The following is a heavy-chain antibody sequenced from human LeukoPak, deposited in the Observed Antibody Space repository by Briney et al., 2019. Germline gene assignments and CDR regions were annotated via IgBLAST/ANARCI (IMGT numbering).Heavy chain of an antibody. CDR3: AGRGCAMAY. CDR1: GGSISGTDYY. CDR2: IHHSGTT. J-gene: IGHJ4*02. D-gene: IGHD2-15*01. V-gene: IGHV4-30-4*01. Sequence: SETLSLTCSVSGGSISGTDYYWSWIRQPPGKGLEWIGYIHHSGTTSYNPSLKSRITISVDPSMNQFSLKLTSMTAADTAVYYCAGRGCAMAYWGQGTLVTVSS.